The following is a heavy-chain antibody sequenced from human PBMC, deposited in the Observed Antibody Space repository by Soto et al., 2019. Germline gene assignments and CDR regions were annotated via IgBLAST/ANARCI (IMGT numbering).Heavy chain of an antibody. V-gene: IGHV4-39*07. D-gene: IGHD5-18*01. CDR2: IYYRGNA. CDR1: DDSINSDKYY. CDR3: ARVPGGYSYGYLDY. J-gene: IGHJ4*02. Sequence: SETLSLTCSVSDDSINSDKYYWGWIRQPPGKGLEWIGSIYYRGNAYYNPSLQTRVTISVDTSKNQFSLKLSSVTAADTAVYYCARVPGGYSYGYLDYWGQGTLVTVSS.